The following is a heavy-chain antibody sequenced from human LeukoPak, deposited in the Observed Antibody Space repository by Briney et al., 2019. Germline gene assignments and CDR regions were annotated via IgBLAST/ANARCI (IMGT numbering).Heavy chain of an antibody. Sequence: ASVTVSCKASGYTFTSHGISWVRQAPGQGPEWMGWISANNGNTMYAQRLQGRVTMTTDTSTSTAYMELRSLRSDDTAVYYCARAGDVSSVVMDVWGQGTTVTVSS. CDR1: GYTFTSHG. D-gene: IGHD2-15*01. CDR2: ISANNGNT. V-gene: IGHV1-18*01. CDR3: ARAGDVSSVVMDV. J-gene: IGHJ6*02.